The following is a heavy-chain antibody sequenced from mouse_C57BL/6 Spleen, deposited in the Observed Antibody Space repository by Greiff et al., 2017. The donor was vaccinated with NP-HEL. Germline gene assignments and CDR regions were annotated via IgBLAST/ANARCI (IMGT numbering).Heavy chain of an antibody. Sequence: EVKLVESGGGLVQPGGSLKLSCAASGFTFSDYYMYWVRQTPEKRLEWVAYISNGGGSTYYPDTVKGRFTISRDNAKNTLYLQMSRLKSEDTAMYYCARQGGAGFDYWGQGTTLTVSS. CDR1: GFTFSDYY. CDR2: ISNGGGST. V-gene: IGHV5-12*01. J-gene: IGHJ2*01. CDR3: ARQGGAGFDY.